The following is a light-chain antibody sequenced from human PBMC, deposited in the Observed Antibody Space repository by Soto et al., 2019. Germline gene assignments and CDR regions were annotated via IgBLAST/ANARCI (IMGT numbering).Light chain of an antibody. Sequence: QTVVTQPRSVSGSPGQSVTISCTGTSSDVGGYNYVSWYQQHPGKAPKLMIYDVSKRPSGVPGRFSGSKSGNTASLTISGLQAEDEADYYCCSYAGSYTFVVFGGGTKLTVL. CDR2: DVS. CDR3: CSYAGSYTFVV. CDR1: SSDVGGYNY. J-gene: IGLJ2*01. V-gene: IGLV2-11*01.